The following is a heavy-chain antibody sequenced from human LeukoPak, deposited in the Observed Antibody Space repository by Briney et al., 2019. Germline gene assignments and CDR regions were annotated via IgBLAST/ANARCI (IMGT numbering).Heavy chain of an antibody. CDR2: INAGNGNT. CDR3: ARARGYSGYDYPKNWFDP. CDR1: GYTFTSYA. D-gene: IGHD5-12*01. Sequence: ASVKVSCKASGYTFTSYAMHWVRQAPGQRLEWMGWINAGNGNTKYSQKFQGRVTITRGTSASTAYMGLSSLRSEDTAVYYCARARGYSGYDYPKNWFDPWGQGTLVTVSS. J-gene: IGHJ5*02. V-gene: IGHV1-3*01.